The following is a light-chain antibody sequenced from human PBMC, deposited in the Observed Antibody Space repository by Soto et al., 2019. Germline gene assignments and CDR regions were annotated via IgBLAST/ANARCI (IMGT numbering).Light chain of an antibody. J-gene: IGKJ5*01. CDR2: GAS. V-gene: IGKV3-20*01. Sequence: GLSHAPSTVSPSPSDLATLSCRASQSTSGSFLAWYQQKPGQAPRLLIYGASSRATGIPDRFSGSGSGTDFTLTISRLEPEDFAVYYCQQYGSATTITFGQGTRLEIK. CDR1: QSTSGSF. CDR3: QQYGSATTIT.